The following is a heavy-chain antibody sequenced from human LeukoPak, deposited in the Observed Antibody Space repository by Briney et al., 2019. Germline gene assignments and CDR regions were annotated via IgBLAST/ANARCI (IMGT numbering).Heavy chain of an antibody. V-gene: IGHV1-2*02. CDR2: INPNTGGA. D-gene: IGHD2-2*01. J-gene: IGHJ3*02. Sequence: GASVKVSCKASGYTFTGYYIHWVRQAPGQGLEWMGWINPNTGGASYAQTFQGRVTMTRDTSITTAYMELSRLRSDDTAVYYCARDEMPTFDAFDMWGQGTMVTVSS. CDR3: ARDEMPTFDAFDM. CDR1: GYTFTGYY.